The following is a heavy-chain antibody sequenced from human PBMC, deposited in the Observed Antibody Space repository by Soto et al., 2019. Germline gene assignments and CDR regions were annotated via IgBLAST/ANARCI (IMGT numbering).Heavy chain of an antibody. CDR1: GYSFTSYW. Sequence: GESLKISCKGSGYSFTSYWIGWVRQMPGKGLEWMGIIYPGDSDTRYSPSFQGQVTISADKSISTAYLQWSSLKASDTAMYYCARLIYYDSGGYYAGMDVWGQGTTVTVSS. CDR3: ARLIYYDSGGYYAGMDV. J-gene: IGHJ6*02. V-gene: IGHV5-51*01. CDR2: IYPGDSDT. D-gene: IGHD3-22*01.